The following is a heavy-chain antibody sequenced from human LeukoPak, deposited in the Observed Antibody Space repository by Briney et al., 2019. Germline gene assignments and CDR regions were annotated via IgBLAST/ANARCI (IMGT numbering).Heavy chain of an antibody. V-gene: IGHV3-33*01. Sequence: GESLRLSCAASGFIFSTYGMHWVRQAPGKGLEWVAIIWFDGNNKYYVDSVKGRFTISGDNSKKTLHLQMNSLRPEDTAVYYCAAGDGYNVGAYWGQGTLVAVSS. CDR2: IWFDGNNK. CDR1: GFIFSTYG. CDR3: AAGDGYNVGAY. D-gene: IGHD5-24*01. J-gene: IGHJ4*02.